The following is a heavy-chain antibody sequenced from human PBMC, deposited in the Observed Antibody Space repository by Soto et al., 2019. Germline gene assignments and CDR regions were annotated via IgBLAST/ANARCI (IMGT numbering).Heavy chain of an antibody. D-gene: IGHD2-2*01. CDR3: AKFQPVGGYCSRNKCFGGFDY. V-gene: IGHV3-23*01. CDR1: GFTFSDYA. J-gene: IGHJ4*02. Sequence: GGSLRLSCVASGFTFSDYAMTWVRQAPGKGLEWVSTISGDIIGTYYADSVKGRFTMSRDNSKSTLFLQMNSLRAEDTAVYYCAKFQPVGGYCSRNKCFGGFDYWGQGTLVTVSS. CDR2: ISGDIIGT.